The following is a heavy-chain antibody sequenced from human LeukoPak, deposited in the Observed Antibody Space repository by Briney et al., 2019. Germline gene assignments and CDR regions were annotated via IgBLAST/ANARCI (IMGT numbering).Heavy chain of an antibody. J-gene: IGHJ4*02. D-gene: IGHD2-2*01. V-gene: IGHV4-59*01. CDR1: GGSISSYY. Sequence: SETLSLTCTVSGGSISSYYWSWIRQPPGKGLEWIGYIYYSGSTNYNPSLKSRVTISVDTSKNQFSLKLSSVTAADTAVYYCASAWGGVPAAPSNFDYWGQGTLVTVSS. CDR2: IYYSGST. CDR3: ASAWGGVPAAPSNFDY.